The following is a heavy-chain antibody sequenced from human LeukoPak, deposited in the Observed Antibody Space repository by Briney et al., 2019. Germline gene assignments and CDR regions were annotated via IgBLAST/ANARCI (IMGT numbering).Heavy chain of an antibody. Sequence: SETLSLTCTVYGGSFSGYYWSWIRQPPGKGLEWIGEINHSGSTNYNPSLKSRVTISVDTSKNQFSLKLSSVTAADTAVYYCARGGNNHTAYFDYWGQGTLVTVSS. J-gene: IGHJ4*02. V-gene: IGHV4-34*01. D-gene: IGHD1-14*01. CDR1: GGSFSGYY. CDR3: ARGGNNHTAYFDY. CDR2: INHSGST.